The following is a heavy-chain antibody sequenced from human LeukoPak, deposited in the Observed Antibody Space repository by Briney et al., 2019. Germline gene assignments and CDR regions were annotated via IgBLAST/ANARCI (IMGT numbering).Heavy chain of an antibody. J-gene: IGHJ6*03. Sequence: GGSLRLSCAASGFTFSSYWMHWVRQAPGKGLVWVSRINSDGSSTSYADSVRGRFSISRDNAKNTLYLQMNSLRAEDTAVYYCAKTMVRGVRNYYMDVWGKGTMVTISS. CDR1: GFTFSSYW. V-gene: IGHV3-74*01. CDR3: AKTMVRGVRNYYMDV. D-gene: IGHD3-10*01. CDR2: INSDGSST.